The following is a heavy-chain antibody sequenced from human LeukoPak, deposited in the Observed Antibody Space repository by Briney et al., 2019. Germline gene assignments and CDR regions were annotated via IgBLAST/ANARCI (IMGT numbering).Heavy chain of an antibody. D-gene: IGHD4-17*01. Sequence: GGSLRLSCAASGFTFSGSAMHWVRQASGKGLEWVGRIRSKANSYATAYAASVKGRFTISRDDSKNTAYLQMNSLKTEDTAVYYCTSQKSDYGEAVDAFDIWGQGTMVTVSS. CDR3: TSQKSDYGEAVDAFDI. V-gene: IGHV3-73*01. J-gene: IGHJ3*02. CDR1: GFTFSGSA. CDR2: IRSKANSYAT.